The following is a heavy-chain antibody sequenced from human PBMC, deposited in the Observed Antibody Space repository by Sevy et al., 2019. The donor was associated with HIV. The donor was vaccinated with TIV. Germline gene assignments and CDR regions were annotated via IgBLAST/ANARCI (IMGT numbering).Heavy chain of an antibody. V-gene: IGHV3-64D*09. Sequence: GGSLRLSCSASGFTFSGSALHWVRQAPGKGLEYVSVISSSGSGTYYAESVKGRFTISRDNSKNTLYLQMRSLRTEDTAVYYCVKDSIFYDSSGGYRPFYYYGMDVWGQRTSVTVSS. CDR1: GFTFSGSA. D-gene: IGHD3-3*01. CDR3: VKDSIFYDSSGGYRPFYYYGMDV. J-gene: IGHJ6*02. CDR2: ISSSGSGT.